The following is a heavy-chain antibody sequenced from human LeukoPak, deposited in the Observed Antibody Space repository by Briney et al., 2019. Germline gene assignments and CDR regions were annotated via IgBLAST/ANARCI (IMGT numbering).Heavy chain of an antibody. CDR3: AREMITIFGVLTAPFDY. Sequence: PGRSLRLSCAAAGFIFDDHGMSWVRQAPGNWLELVSGINLNGGRTGYADSVKGRFTISRDNAKNSLYLQMNSLRAEDTALYYCAREMITIFGVLTAPFDYWGQGTLVTVSS. D-gene: IGHD3-3*01. CDR2: INLNGGRT. J-gene: IGHJ4*02. CDR1: GFIFDDHG. V-gene: IGHV3-20*04.